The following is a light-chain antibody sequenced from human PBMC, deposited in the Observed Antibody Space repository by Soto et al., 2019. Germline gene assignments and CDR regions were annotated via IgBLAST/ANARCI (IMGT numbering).Light chain of an antibody. J-gene: IGKJ2*01. Sequence: EIVMTQSPATLSVSPGERATLSCRASQSVSSNLAWYQQKPGQAPRVLIYGASTRATGIPARFSGSGSGTEFTLTISSLQSEDFAVYYCQQYNNWPRTFGQGTNLEI. CDR2: GAS. CDR3: QQYNNWPRT. V-gene: IGKV3-15*01. CDR1: QSVSSN.